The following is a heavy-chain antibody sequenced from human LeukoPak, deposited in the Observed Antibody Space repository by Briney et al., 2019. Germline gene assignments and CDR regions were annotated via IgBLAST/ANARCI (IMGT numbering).Heavy chain of an antibody. Sequence: SETLSLTCTVSGGSVSSGSYYWSWIRQPPGKGLEWIGYIYYSGSTNYNPSLKSRVTISADTSKNQFSLKLSSVTAADTAVYYCARDISTNKWELRPPFDYWGQGTLVTVSS. D-gene: IGHD1-26*01. V-gene: IGHV4-61*01. CDR1: GGSVSSGSYY. J-gene: IGHJ4*02. CDR3: ARDISTNKWELRPPFDY. CDR2: IYYSGST.